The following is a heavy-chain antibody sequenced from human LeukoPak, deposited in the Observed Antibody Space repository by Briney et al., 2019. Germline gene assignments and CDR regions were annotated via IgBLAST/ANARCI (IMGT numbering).Heavy chain of an antibody. D-gene: IGHD3-10*01. CDR3: ARGRIGSGSYYKSYYYMDV. V-gene: IGHV1-69*06. CDR1: GGTFSSYA. Sequence: GASVKVSCKASGGTFSSYAISWVRRAPGQGLEWMGGIIPIFGTANYAQKFQGRVTITADKSTSTAYMELSSLRSEDTAVYYCARGRIGSGSYYKSYYYMDVWGKGTTVTISS. J-gene: IGHJ6*03. CDR2: IIPIFGTA.